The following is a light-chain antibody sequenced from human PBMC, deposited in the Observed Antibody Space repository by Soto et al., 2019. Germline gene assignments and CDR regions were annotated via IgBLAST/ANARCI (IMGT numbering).Light chain of an antibody. CDR3: QQRHNTPRT. Sequence: DIQMTQSPSSLSASVGDRVTITCRASQSIGRYLNWYQQKPGKAPKLLIYGVSSLQSGVPSRFSGSRSWTDFTLPITKLQPEDFATYYCQQRHNTPRTFGQGTKVEIK. J-gene: IGKJ2*01. CDR2: GVS. CDR1: QSIGRY. V-gene: IGKV1-39*01.